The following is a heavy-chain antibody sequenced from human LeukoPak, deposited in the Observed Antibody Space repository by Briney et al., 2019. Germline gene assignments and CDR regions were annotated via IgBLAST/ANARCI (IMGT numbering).Heavy chain of an antibody. Sequence: ASVKVSCKTSGYTFTYYVISWLRQAPGQGLEWMGTINPQGDITNYAQRFQGRITLTEDTSTSTVYMELSSLTSEDTAVYYCARPSYCVADNCGYWLDPWGPGTLVTVSS. CDR3: ARPSYCVADNCGYWLDP. CDR1: GYTFTYYV. CDR2: INPQGDIT. V-gene: IGHV1-46*01. D-gene: IGHD2-21*01. J-gene: IGHJ5*02.